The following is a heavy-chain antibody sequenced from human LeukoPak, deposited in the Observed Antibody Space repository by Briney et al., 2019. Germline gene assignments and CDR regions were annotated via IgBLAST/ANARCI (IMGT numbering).Heavy chain of an antibody. CDR1: GGTFSSYA. J-gene: IGHJ5*02. D-gene: IGHD3-10*01. CDR3: ARDLGAPYGSGDNWFDP. V-gene: IGHV1-69*05. Sequence: GSSVKVSCKASGGTFSSYAISWVRQAPGQGLEWMGGIIPIFGTANYAQKFQGRVTITTDESTNTAYMELSSLRSEDTAVYYCARDLGAPYGSGDNWFDPWGQGTLVTVSS. CDR2: IIPIFGTA.